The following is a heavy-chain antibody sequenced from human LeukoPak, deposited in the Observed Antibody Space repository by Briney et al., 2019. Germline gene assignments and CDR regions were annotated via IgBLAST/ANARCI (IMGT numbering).Heavy chain of an antibody. CDR2: ISGSGGST. J-gene: IGHJ4*02. CDR3: SNLRFLEWLVFDY. Sequence: AGGSLRLSCAASGFTFSSYAMSWVRQAPGKGLEWVSAISGSGGSTYYADSVKGRFTISRDNSKNTLYLQMNSLRDEDTAVYYCSNLRFLEWLVFDYWGQGTLVTVFS. CDR1: GFTFSSYA. V-gene: IGHV3-23*01. D-gene: IGHD3-3*01.